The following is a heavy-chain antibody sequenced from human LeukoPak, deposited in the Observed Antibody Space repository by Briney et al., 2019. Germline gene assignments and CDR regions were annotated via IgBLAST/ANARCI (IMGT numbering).Heavy chain of an antibody. V-gene: IGHV1-2*02. D-gene: IGHD3-3*01. J-gene: IGHJ3*02. CDR2: INPNSGGT. CDR3: ARAKQAIFGVVIMYAFDI. Sequence: ASVKVSFKASGYTFTGYYMHWVRQAPGQGLEWMGWINPNSGGTNYAQKFQGRVTMTRDTSISTAYMELSRLRSDDTAVYCCARAKQAIFGVVIMYAFDIWGQGTMVTVSS. CDR1: GYTFTGYY.